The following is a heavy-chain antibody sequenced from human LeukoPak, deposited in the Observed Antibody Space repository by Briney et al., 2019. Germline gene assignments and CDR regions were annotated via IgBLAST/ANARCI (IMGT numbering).Heavy chain of an antibody. V-gene: IGHV3-23*01. Sequence: PGGSLRLSCAASGFTFSSYAMSWVRQAPGKGLERVSAISGSGGSTYYADSVKGRFTISRDNSKNTLYLQMNSLRAEDTAVYYCAKHIAAAGRVYYFDYWGQGTLVTVSS. CDR1: GFTFSSYA. CDR2: ISGSGGST. D-gene: IGHD6-13*01. J-gene: IGHJ4*02. CDR3: AKHIAAAGRVYYFDY.